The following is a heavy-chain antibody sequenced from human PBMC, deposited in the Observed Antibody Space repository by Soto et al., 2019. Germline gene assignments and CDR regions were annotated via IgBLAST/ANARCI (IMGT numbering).Heavy chain of an antibody. J-gene: IGHJ5*02. V-gene: IGHV1-18*01. CDR2: ISAYNGNT. CDR1: GYTFTSYG. D-gene: IGHD6-13*01. Sequence: RASVKVSCKASGYTFTSYGISWVRQAPGQGLEWMGWISAYNGNTNYAQKLQGRVTMTTDTSTSTAYMELRSLRSDDTAVYYCARRVAAAGNNWFDPWGQGTLVTVSS. CDR3: ARRVAAAGNNWFDP.